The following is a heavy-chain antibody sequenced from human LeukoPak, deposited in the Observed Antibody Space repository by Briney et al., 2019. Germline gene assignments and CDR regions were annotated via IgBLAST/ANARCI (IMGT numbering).Heavy chain of an antibody. CDR2: IIPIFGTA. Sequence: ASVKVSCKASGGTFSSYAISRVRQAPGQGLEWMGRIIPIFGTANYAQKFQGRVTITTDESTSTAYMELSSLRSEDTAVYYCARDDSSGYPDYWGQGTLVTVSS. V-gene: IGHV1-69*05. D-gene: IGHD3-22*01. J-gene: IGHJ4*02. CDR1: GGTFSSYA. CDR3: ARDDSSGYPDY.